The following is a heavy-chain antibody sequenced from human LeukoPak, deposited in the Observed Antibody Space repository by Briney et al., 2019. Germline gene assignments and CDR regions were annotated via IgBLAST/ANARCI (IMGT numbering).Heavy chain of an antibody. V-gene: IGHV4-59*01. J-gene: IGHJ3*02. D-gene: IGHD6-6*01. CDR3: ARYVDPARGAFDI. Sequence: PSETPSLTCTVSGGSISGYYWSWIRQPPGKGLEWIGYSYHTGTTNVNPSLKSRVTISVDTSKNQFSLNLNSVTAADTAVYYCARYVDPARGAFDIWGQGTMVTVSS. CDR2: SYHTGTT. CDR1: GGSISGYY.